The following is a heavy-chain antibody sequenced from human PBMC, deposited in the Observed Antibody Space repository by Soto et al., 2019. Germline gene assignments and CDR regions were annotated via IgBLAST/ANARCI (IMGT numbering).Heavy chain of an antibody. CDR1: GFTFSAYT. Sequence: GGSLRLSCAASGFTFSAYTVHWLRQAPGKGLEWLTLISYNGDIKYYADSVKGRFAVSRDNSQNTLYLEMNSLTSEDTALYYCARSGGNNAPASRYFDNWGPGTLVTVSS. CDR2: ISYNGDIK. D-gene: IGHD3-16*01. V-gene: IGHV3-30*09. J-gene: IGHJ4*02. CDR3: ARSGGNNAPASRYFDN.